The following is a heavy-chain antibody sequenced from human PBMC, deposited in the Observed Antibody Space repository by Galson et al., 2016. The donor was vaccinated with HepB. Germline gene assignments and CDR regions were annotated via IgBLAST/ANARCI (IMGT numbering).Heavy chain of an antibody. CDR1: GDSVSNNSAA. J-gene: IGHJ5*02. CDR2: TYSRSKWYN. D-gene: IGHD6-19*01. Sequence: CAISGDSVSNNSAAWNWIRQSPSRGLEWLGRTYSRSKWYNDYAESLRGRITINPGTAKNQVALHLDSVTPDDSAIYYCARDHTAGWFNWIDTWGQGTLVTVSS. V-gene: IGHV6-1*01. CDR3: ARDHTAGWFNWIDT.